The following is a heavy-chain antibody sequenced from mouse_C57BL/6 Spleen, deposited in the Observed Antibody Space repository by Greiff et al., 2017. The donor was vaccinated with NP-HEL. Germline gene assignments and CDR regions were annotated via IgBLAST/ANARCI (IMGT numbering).Heavy chain of an antibody. V-gene: IGHV1-82*01. CDR1: GYAFSSSW. CDR3: ARWERDY. CDR2: IYPGDGDT. D-gene: IGHD4-1*01. Sequence: QVQLQQSGPELVKPGASVKISCKASGYAFSSSWMNWVKQRPGKGLEWIGRIYPGDGDTNYNGKFKGKATLTADKSSSTAYMQLSSLTSEDSAVYCCARWERDYWGQGTTLTVSS. J-gene: IGHJ2*01.